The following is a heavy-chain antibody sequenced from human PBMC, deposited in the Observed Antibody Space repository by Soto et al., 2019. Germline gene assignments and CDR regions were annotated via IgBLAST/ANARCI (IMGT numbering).Heavy chain of an antibody. V-gene: IGHV3-21*01. CDR2: ISSSSSYI. CDR1: GFTFSSYS. Sequence: GGSLRLSCAASGFTFSSYSMNWVRQAPGKGLEWVSSISSSSSYIYYADSVKGRFTISRDNAKNSLYLQMNSLRAEDTAVYYCARETYGGYADFDYWGQGTLVTVSS. CDR3: ARETYGGYADFDY. D-gene: IGHD5-12*01. J-gene: IGHJ4*02.